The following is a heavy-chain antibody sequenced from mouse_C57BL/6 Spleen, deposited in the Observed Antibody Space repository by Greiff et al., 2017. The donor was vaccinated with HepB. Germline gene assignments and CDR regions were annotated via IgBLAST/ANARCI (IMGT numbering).Heavy chain of an antibody. V-gene: IGHV14-4*01. D-gene: IGHD1-1*01. J-gene: IGHJ2*01. CDR2: IDPENGDT. Sequence: VQLQQSGAELVRPGASVKLSCTASGFNIKDDYMHWVKQRPEQGLEWIGWIDPENGDTEYASKFQGKATITADTSSNTAYLQLSSLTSEDTAVYYCTKGLTTVVANGFDYWGQGTTLTVSS. CDR1: GFNIKDDY. CDR3: TKGLTTVVANGFDY.